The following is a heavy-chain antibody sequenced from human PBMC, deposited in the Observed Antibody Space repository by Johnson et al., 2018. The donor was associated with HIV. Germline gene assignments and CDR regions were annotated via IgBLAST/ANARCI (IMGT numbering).Heavy chain of an antibody. J-gene: IGHJ3*02. V-gene: IGHV3-20*04. CDR3: ARVRGEAFDI. CDR2: INWNGGST. CDR1: EFTFSYYG. D-gene: IGHD3-10*01. Sequence: VQLVESGGGLVQPGGSLRLSCAASEFTFSYYGIHWVRQAPGKGLEWVSGINWNGGSTGYADSVKGRFTISRDNAKNSLYLQMNSLRAEDTALYYCARVRGEAFDIWGQGTMVTVSS.